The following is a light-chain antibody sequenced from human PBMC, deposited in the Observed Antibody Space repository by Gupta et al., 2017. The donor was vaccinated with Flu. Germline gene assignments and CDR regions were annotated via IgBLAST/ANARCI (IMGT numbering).Light chain of an antibody. Sequence: KATNSSSGSSSKIGSNYVCWYQQRPEPAPNLLIYDNNRRSSEIPERFSGSKSGTSATVINTGLQTGEEADYYWDPEDSSRSVYVFGTGTKVTVL. CDR3: DPEDSSRSVYV. CDR2: DNN. J-gene: IGLJ1*01. V-gene: IGLV1-51*01. CDR1: SSKIGSNY.